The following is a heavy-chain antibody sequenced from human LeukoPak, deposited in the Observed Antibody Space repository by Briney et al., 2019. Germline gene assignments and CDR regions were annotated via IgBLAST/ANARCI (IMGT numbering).Heavy chain of an antibody. J-gene: IGHJ4*02. D-gene: IGHD2-2*01. CDR3: ARDLSISWFYY. CDR1: GGSISSYY. CDR2: IYYSGST. Sequence: SETLSLTCTVSGGSISSYYWSWIRQPPGKGLEWIGYIYYSGSTNYNPSLKSRVTISVDTSKKQLSLTLNSVTAADTAVYYCARDLSISWFYYWGQGTLVTVSS. V-gene: IGHV4-59*12.